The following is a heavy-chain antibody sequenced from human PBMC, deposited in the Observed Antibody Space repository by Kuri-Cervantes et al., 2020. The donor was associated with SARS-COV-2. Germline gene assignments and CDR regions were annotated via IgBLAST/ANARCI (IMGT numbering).Heavy chain of an antibody. V-gene: IGHV3-23*01. Sequence: GESLKISCAASGFTFSSYAMSWVRQAPGKGLEWVSAISGSGGSTYYADSVKGRFTISRDNSKNTPYLQMNSLRAEDAAVYYCAKEFSGSYWTGNFDYWGQGTLVTVSS. CDR1: GFTFSSYA. J-gene: IGHJ4*02. D-gene: IGHD1-26*01. CDR3: AKEFSGSYWTGNFDY. CDR2: ISGSGGST.